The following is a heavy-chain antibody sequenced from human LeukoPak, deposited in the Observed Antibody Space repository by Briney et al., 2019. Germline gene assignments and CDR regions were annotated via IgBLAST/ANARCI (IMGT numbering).Heavy chain of an antibody. CDR3: ARASLRYYYDSSGYQEYFQH. J-gene: IGHJ1*01. CDR1: GGSITSYS. D-gene: IGHD3-22*01. Sequence: SETLSLTCAVSGGSITSYSCSWIRQPAGRGLEWIWRIYISGSTNYNPSLKSRVTMSVDTSKNQFSLKLSSVTAADTAVYYCARASLRYYYDSSGYQEYFQHWGQGTLVTVSS. CDR2: IYISGST. V-gene: IGHV4-4*07.